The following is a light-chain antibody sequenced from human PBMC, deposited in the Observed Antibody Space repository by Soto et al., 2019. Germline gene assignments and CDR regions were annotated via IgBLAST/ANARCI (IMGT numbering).Light chain of an antibody. CDR2: EVT. J-gene: IGLJ1*01. CDR1: SSDVGAYNF. Sequence: QSVLTQPASVSGSPGQSITISCTGTSSDVGAYNFVSWYQHHPGRAPKLIIYEVTIRPSGVSNRFSGSKSGNTASLTISGLQAEDEADYYCSSYTTSAPYVFGSGPKVTVL. CDR3: SSYTTSAPYV. V-gene: IGLV2-14*01.